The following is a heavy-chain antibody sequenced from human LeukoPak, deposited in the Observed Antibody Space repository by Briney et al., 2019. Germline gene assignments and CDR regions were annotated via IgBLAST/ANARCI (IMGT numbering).Heavy chain of an antibody. CDR3: ASVEVSGYFVY. V-gene: IGHV3-30*04. CDR2: ISYNGSNK. J-gene: IGHJ4*02. CDR1: GFTFSSYA. D-gene: IGHD3-10*01. Sequence: GGTLTLTCTASGFTFSSYALHWVRQAPGKGLEWVAFISYNGSNKYYADSVKGRFTIYRDNSMNTLDLQMNSLRAEDTAVCDCASVEVSGYFVYWGQGTLVTVSS.